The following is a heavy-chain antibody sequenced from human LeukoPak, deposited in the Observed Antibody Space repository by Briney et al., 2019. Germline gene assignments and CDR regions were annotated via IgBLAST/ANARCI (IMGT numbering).Heavy chain of an antibody. D-gene: IGHD6-13*01. V-gene: IGHV3-21*01. CDR2: ISTSSGNM. CDR1: GFTFSSYS. CDR3: ARGMAPSSWYPAIYYFDY. Sequence: PGGSLRLSCAASGFTFSSYSMNWVRQAPGKGLEWDSAISTSSGNMYYADSVKGRFTISRDNAKNSLYLQMNSLRAEDMAVYYCARGMAPSSWYPAIYYFDYWGQGTLVTVSS. J-gene: IGHJ4*02.